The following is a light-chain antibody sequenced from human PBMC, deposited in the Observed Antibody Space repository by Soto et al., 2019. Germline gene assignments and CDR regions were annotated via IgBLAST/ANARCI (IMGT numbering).Light chain of an antibody. J-gene: IGKJ3*01. V-gene: IGKV3-11*01. Sequence: EVLLTQSPATLSVSPGESVTLSCRASQSINTFLAWYQQKPGQAPSLLIYDASNRATGIPARFSGSGSGTDFTLTISSLEPEDFAIYYCQQRSSWPITFGPGTKVDIK. CDR3: QQRSSWPIT. CDR2: DAS. CDR1: QSINTF.